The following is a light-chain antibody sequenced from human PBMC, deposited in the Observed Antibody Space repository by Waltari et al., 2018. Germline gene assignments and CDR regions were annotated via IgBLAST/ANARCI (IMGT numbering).Light chain of an antibody. CDR3: QQSYSTPCT. CDR1: QSISSY. Sequence: DIQMTQSPSSLSASVGDRVTITCRASQSISSYLNWYQQKPGKAPKLLFYAASSLQSGVPSRFSGSGSRTDFTLTISSLQPEDVATYYCQQSYSTPCTFGQGTKLEIK. J-gene: IGKJ2*02. V-gene: IGKV1-39*01. CDR2: AAS.